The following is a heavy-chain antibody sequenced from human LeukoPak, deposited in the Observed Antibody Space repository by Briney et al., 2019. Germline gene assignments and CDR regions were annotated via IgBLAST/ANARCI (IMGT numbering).Heavy chain of an antibody. CDR1: GYTFTGNY. D-gene: IGHD6-13*01. J-gene: IGHJ4*02. V-gene: IGHV1-2*02. Sequence: ASVKVSCKASGYTFTGNYMHWVRQAPGQGLEWMGWINPNSGGTNYAQKFQGRVAMTRDTSIGTAYMELNRLRSDDTAVYYCADHIAAAGHHYFDYWGQGTLVTVSS. CDR2: INPNSGGT. CDR3: ADHIAAAGHHYFDY.